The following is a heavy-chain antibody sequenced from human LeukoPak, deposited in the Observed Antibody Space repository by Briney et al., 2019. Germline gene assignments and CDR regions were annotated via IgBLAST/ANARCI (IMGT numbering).Heavy chain of an antibody. CDR3: MTPELH. Sequence: SETLSLTCTISGGSIRSATGYWAWIRQTSGKGLEWIGTIYHSGSTWYNPSLRSRVTVPVGSSNAQFSLKLKSVTAADTAVYYCMTPELHWGQGTLVTVSS. CDR2: IYHSGST. J-gene: IGHJ4*02. V-gene: IGHV4-39*01. CDR1: GGSIRSATGY. D-gene: IGHD1-7*01.